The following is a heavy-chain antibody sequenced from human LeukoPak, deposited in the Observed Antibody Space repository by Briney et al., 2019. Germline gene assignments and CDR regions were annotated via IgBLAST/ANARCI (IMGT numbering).Heavy chain of an antibody. Sequence: GGSLRLSCAASGFTFSSYAMHWVRQAPGKGLEWVAAISYDGSNKYYADSVKGRFTISRDNSKNTLYLQMNSLRAEDTAVYYCAKDHPWQQPYWGQGTLVTVSS. CDR1: GFTFSSYA. CDR3: AKDHPWQQPY. J-gene: IGHJ4*02. D-gene: IGHD6-13*01. V-gene: IGHV3-30-3*01. CDR2: ISYDGSNK.